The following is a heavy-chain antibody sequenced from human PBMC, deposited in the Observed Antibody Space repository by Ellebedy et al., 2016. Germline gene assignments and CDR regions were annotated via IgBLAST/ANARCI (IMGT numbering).Heavy chain of an antibody. CDR1: GGSISSHY. CDR2: IETSGST. D-gene: IGHD2-2*01. CDR3: ARDKGSSSWRYYYGMDV. J-gene: IGHJ6*02. V-gene: IGHV4-4*07. Sequence: SETLSLXXTVSGGSISSHYWSWIRQPAGKGLEWLGRIETSGSTNYNPALKGRVTMSVDTSKNQFSLKLNSVTAADTAVYFCARDKGSSSWRYYYGMDVWGQGTTVIVAS.